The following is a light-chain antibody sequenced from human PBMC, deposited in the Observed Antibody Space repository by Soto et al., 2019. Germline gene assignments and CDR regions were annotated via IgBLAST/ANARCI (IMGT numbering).Light chain of an antibody. J-gene: IGLJ3*02. V-gene: IGLV2-14*03. CDR3: TSYTTISPYLV. CDR1: SSDVGGYNY. Sequence: QSALTQPASVSGSPGQSITISCTGTSSDVGGYNYVSWYQHHPGKAPKLLMYDVTNRPSGVSNRLSGSKSGNTASLTISGLQAEDEADYYCTSYTTISPYLVFGGGTKVTVL. CDR2: DVT.